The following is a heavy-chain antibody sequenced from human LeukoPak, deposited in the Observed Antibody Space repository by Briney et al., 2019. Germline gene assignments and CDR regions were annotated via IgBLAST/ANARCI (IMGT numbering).Heavy chain of an antibody. CDR3: VRADGSGNSVAFAD. CDR1: GGSISSGDYY. V-gene: IGHV4-61*02. D-gene: IGHD3-10*01. CDR2: IYISGST. J-gene: IGHJ4*02. Sequence: SQTLSLTCTVSGGSISSGDYYWSWIRQPAGKGLEWIGRIYISGSTNYNPSLKSRVTMSIDTSKKQFSLKLSSMTAADTAVYYCVRADGSGNSVAFADWGQGTLVTVSS.